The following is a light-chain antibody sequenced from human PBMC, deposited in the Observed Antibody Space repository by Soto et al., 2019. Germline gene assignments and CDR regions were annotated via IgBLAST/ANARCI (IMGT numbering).Light chain of an antibody. Sequence: FVLTQSPGTLSLSPGERATRSCRASQSVSSNYLAWYQQKPGQAPRLLIFGASTRATGIPDRFSGSGSGTAFTLTISSLEPEDFAVYHCQHYGRSLNFGGGTKVDI. CDR1: QSVSSNY. CDR3: QHYGRSLN. CDR2: GAS. V-gene: IGKV3-20*01. J-gene: IGKJ4*01.